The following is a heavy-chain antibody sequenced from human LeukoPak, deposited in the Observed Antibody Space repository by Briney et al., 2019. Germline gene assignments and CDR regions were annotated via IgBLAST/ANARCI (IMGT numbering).Heavy chain of an antibody. J-gene: IGHJ4*02. CDR2: IIPIFGTA. CDR1: GYTFTSYG. CDR3: ARAHYYFDY. Sequence: SVKVSCKASGYTFTSYGISWVRQAPGQGLEWMGGIIPIFGTANYAQKFQGRVTMTRDMSTSTVYMELSSLRSEDTAVYYCARAHYYFDYWGQGTLVTVSS. V-gene: IGHV1-69*05.